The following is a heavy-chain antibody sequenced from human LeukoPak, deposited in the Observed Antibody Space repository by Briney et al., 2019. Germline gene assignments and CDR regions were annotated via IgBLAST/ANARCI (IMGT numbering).Heavy chain of an antibody. J-gene: IGHJ5*01. Sequence: GGSLRLSCAASGFTFNNNGMHWVRQAPGKGLEWVAFVSYDGNKKYYADSVKGRFTISRDNSKNTLYVQMNSLRVEDTAVYYCVKSISSSGNWFDSWGQGTLVTVSS. D-gene: IGHD6-6*01. CDR1: GFTFNNNG. CDR2: VSYDGNKK. V-gene: IGHV3-30*18. CDR3: VKSISSSGNWFDS.